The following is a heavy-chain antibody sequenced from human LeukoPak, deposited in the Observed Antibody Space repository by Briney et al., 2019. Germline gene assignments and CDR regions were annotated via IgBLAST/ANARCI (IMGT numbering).Heavy chain of an antibody. CDR2: IKQDGSEK. J-gene: IGHJ1*01. CDR3: ARVSGLATNEYFQH. V-gene: IGHV3-7*03. D-gene: IGHD5-12*01. CDR1: GFTFSSYW. Sequence: GGSLRLSCAASGFTFSSYWMSWVRQAPGKGLEWVANIKQDGSEKYYVDSVKGRFTIPRDNAKNSLYLQMNSLRAEDTAVYYCARVSGLATNEYFQHWGQGTLVTVSS.